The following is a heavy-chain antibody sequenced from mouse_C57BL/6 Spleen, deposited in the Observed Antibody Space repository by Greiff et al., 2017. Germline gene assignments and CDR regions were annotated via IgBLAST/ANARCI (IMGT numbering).Heavy chain of an antibody. J-gene: IGHJ1*03. CDR2: ISSGSSTN. D-gene: IGHD2-3*01. Sequence: EVQGVESGGGLVKPAGSLKLSCAASGFTFSDYGMHWVRQAPEKGLEWVAYISSGSSTNYYADTVKGRFTISRDNAKNPLFLQMTSLRSEDTAMYYCARSGDDGYYYPEVWGTGTTVTVSS. CDR1: GFTFSDYG. CDR3: ARSGDDGYYYPEV. V-gene: IGHV5-17*01.